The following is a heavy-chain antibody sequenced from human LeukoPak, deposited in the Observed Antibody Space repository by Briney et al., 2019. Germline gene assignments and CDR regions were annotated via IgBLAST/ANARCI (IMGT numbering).Heavy chain of an antibody. J-gene: IGHJ4*02. CDR1: GGSFSGYY. Sequence: PSETLSLTCAVYGGSFSGYYWSWIRQPPGKGLEWIGEINHSGSTNYNPSLKSRVTISVDKSKNQFSLKLSSVTAADTAVYYCAREGREIWFGELLTYFDYWGQGTLVTVSS. CDR3: AREGREIWFGELLTYFDY. CDR2: INHSGST. D-gene: IGHD3-10*01. V-gene: IGHV4-34*01.